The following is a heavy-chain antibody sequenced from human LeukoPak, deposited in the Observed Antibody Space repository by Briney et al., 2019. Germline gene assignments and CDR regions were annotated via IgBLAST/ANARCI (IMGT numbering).Heavy chain of an antibody. CDR3: VRQDYAGYFDY. D-gene: IGHD4/OR15-4a*01. CDR1: GGSINNNDCY. Sequence: SETLSLTCSVSGGSINNNDCYWGWIHQPPGKGLEWIASIYYSGSSYYNPSLKSRVTISVDTSKSQFSLKLSSVTAADPAVYYCVRQDYAGYFDYWGQGTLVTVSS. J-gene: IGHJ4*02. V-gene: IGHV4-39*01. CDR2: IYYSGSS.